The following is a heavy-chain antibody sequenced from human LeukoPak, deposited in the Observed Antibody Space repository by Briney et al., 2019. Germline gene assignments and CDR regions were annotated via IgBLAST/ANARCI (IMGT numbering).Heavy chain of an antibody. CDR2: IYHSGST. CDR3: ARVGIASRAIFDY. D-gene: IGHD6-13*01. V-gene: IGHV4-38-2*02. J-gene: IGHJ4*02. Sequence: SETLSLTCTVSGYSISSGYYWGWIRQPPGKGLEWIGSIYHSGSTYYNPSLKSRVTISVDTSKNQFSLKLSSVTAADTAVYYCARVGIASRAIFDYWGQGTLVTVSS. CDR1: GYSISSGYY.